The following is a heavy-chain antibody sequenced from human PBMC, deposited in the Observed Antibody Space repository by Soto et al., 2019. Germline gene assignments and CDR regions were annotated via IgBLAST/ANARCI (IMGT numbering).Heavy chain of an antibody. CDR3: ARHTPAISISDH. CDR2: IYYSGST. CDR1: GGSISCSSYY. J-gene: IGHJ4*02. D-gene: IGHD2-15*01. V-gene: IGHV4-39*01. Sequence: SETLSLTCTVSGGSISCSSYYRGWIRQPPGKGLEWIGSIYYSGSTYYNPSLKSRVTISVDTSKNQFSLKLSSVTAADTAVYYCARHTPAISISDHWGQGTLVTVSS.